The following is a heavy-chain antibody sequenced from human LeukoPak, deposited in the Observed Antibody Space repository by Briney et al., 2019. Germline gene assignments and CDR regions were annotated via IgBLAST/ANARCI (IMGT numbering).Heavy chain of an antibody. CDR3: ARDRFYSIAPLQGFDF. CDR1: GFTFSSYW. J-gene: IGHJ4*02. Sequence: GGSLRLSCAVFGFTFSSYWMHWVRQAPGKGLVWVSRINSDGSSTSYADSVKGRFTISRDYSKNTLYLQMNSLRAEDTAVYYCARDRFYSIAPLQGFDFWGQGTQVTVSS. V-gene: IGHV3-74*01. D-gene: IGHD6-6*01. CDR2: INSDGSST.